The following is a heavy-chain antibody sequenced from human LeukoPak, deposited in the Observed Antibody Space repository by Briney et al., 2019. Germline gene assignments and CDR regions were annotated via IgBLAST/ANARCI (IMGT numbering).Heavy chain of an antibody. CDR1: GFTFSTYA. J-gene: IGHJ4*02. D-gene: IGHD3-3*01. CDR2: ITGSGGST. Sequence: RPGGSLRLSCATSGFTFSTYAMSWVRQAPGKGLEWVSGITGSGGSTYYADSVKGRFTISRDNFKNTLYLQMNSLRAEDTAVYYCAKDALYYDFWSGYYEYYFDYWGQGTLVTVSS. V-gene: IGHV3-23*01. CDR3: AKDALYYDFWSGYYEYYFDY.